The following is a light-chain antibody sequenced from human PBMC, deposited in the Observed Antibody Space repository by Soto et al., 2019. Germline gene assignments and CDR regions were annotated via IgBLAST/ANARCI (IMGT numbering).Light chain of an antibody. CDR2: GAS. J-gene: IGKJ2*01. CDR3: QQYNNWPPYT. CDR1: QSVSSSY. V-gene: IGKV3-15*01. Sequence: EIVLTQSPVTLSLSPGERATLSCRASQSVSSSYLAWYQQKPGQAPRLLIYGASTRATGIPARFSGSGSGTEFTLTISSLQSEDFAVYYCQQYNNWPPYTFGQGTKVDIK.